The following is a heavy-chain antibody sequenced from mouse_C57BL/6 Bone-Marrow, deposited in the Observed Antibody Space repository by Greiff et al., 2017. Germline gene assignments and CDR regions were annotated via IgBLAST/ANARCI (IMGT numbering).Heavy chain of an antibody. D-gene: IGHD2-1*01. CDR3: ARDGNYNDYAMDY. J-gene: IGHJ4*01. CDR1: GFNFSSYG. CDR2: ISSGGSYT. V-gene: IGHV5-6*01. Sequence: EVKLVESGGDLVKPGGSLKLSCAASGFNFSSYGMSWVRQTPDKRLEWVATISSGGSYTYYPDSVKGRFTISRDNAKNTLYLQMSSLKSEDTAMXDCARDGNYNDYAMDYWGQGTSVTVSS.